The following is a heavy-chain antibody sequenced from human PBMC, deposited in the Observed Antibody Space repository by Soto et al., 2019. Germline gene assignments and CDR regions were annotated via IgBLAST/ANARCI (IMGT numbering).Heavy chain of an antibody. D-gene: IGHD3-10*01. CDR1: GGSISSGEYY. J-gene: IGHJ4*02. CDR3: ASMGYHYGSGSYPLDY. CDR2: ISYSGST. V-gene: IGHV4-30-4*01. Sequence: SETLSLTCTVSGGSISSGEYYWTWIRQPPGKGLEWIGYISYSGSTHYSPSLKSRVTISLDTSKNQFSLNLRSVTAADTAVYYCASMGYHYGSGSYPLDYWGQGTLVTVSS.